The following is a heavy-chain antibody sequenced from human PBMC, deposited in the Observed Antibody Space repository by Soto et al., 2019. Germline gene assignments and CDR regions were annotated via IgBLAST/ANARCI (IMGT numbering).Heavy chain of an antibody. V-gene: IGHV4-30-4*01. D-gene: IGHD5-12*01. CDR2: IYYIGIT. Sequence: SETLSLTGTVSGGSISSGDYYRSWILQPPGKGLEWIGYIYYIGITYYNPSLKSRVTISVDTSKNQFSLKLSSVTAADTAVYYCARVGLGYSGYDFDYWGQGTLVTVSS. J-gene: IGHJ4*02. CDR1: GGSISSGDYY. CDR3: ARVGLGYSGYDFDY.